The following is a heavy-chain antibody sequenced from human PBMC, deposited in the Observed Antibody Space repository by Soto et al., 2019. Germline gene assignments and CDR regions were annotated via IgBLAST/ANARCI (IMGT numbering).Heavy chain of an antibody. D-gene: IGHD2-2*01. CDR1: GFTFSSYS. Sequence: GGSLRLSCAASGFTFSSYSMNWVRQAPGKGLEWVSSMSSSSSYIYYADSVKGRFTISRDNAKNSLYLQMNSLRAEDTAVYYCASSYQPLLFDYWGQGTLVTVSS. CDR3: ASSYQPLLFDY. CDR2: MSSSSSYI. J-gene: IGHJ4*02. V-gene: IGHV3-21*01.